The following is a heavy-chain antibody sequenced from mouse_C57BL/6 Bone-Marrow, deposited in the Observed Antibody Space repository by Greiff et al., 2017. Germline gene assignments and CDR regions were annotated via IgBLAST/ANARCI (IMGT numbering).Heavy chain of an antibody. CDR2: IHPNSGST. CDR3: ARSKGYYGSSYGFAY. V-gene: IGHV1-64*01. CDR1: GYTFTSYW. D-gene: IGHD1-1*01. J-gene: IGHJ3*01. Sequence: VQLQQPGAELVKPGASVKLSCKASGYTFTSYWMHWVKQRPGQGLEWIGMIHPNSGSTNYNEKFKSKATLTVDKSSSTAYMQLSSLTSEDSAVYYGARSKGYYGSSYGFAYWGQGTLVTVSA.